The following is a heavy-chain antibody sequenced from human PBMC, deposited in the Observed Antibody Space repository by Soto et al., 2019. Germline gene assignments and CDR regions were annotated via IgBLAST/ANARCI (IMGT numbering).Heavy chain of an antibody. J-gene: IGHJ6*02. CDR2: ISGSGGRT. Sequence: GGSLRLSCAASGFTFGSYAMSWVRQAPGKGLEWGSGISGSGGRTYYADSVKGRFTISRDNSKNTLFLQMNRLGVQDTAVYYCAKAIGTTGNTESSYYNIDVWGRGCTVTGFS. V-gene: IGHV3-23*01. CDR1: GFTFGSYA. D-gene: IGHD1-26*01. CDR3: AKAIGTTGNTESSYYNIDV.